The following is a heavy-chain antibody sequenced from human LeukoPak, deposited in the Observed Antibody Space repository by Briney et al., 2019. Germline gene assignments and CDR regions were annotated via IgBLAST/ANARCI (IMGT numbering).Heavy chain of an antibody. CDR3: ARDGIAAWDWFDP. V-gene: IGHV3-21*01. J-gene: IGHJ5*02. Sequence: GGSLRLSCAASGFTFSDYTMNWVRQAPGKGLEWVSSISSGGTYKYYADSVKGRFTISRDNAKNSLYLQMNSLRAEDTAVYYCARDGIAAWDWFDPWGQGTLVTVSS. D-gene: IGHD6-13*01. CDR1: GFTFSDYT. CDR2: ISSGGTYK.